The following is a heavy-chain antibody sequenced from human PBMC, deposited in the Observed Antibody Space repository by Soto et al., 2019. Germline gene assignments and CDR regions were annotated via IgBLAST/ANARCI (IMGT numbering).Heavy chain of an antibody. CDR1: GYTFTSYV. D-gene: IGHD6-13*01. CDR3: ASYRKQLVVYGMDV. Sequence: QVQLVQSGAEVKNPGASVKVSCKASGYTFTSYVISWVRQAPGQGLEWMGWISAYNGNTNYAQKLHGRVTMTTDTSTSTAYMELRSLRSDDTAVYYCASYRKQLVVYGMDVWGQGTTVTVSS. J-gene: IGHJ6*02. CDR2: ISAYNGNT. V-gene: IGHV1-18*01.